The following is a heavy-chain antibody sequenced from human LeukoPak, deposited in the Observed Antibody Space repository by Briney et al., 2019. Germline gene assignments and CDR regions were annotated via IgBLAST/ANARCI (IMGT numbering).Heavy chain of an antibody. CDR2: IGNDGRMM. CDR1: GFTLSSHP. Sequence: GGSLRLSCAASGFTLSSHPMNWVRQAPGKGLEWVSYIGNDGRMMYYADSVKGRFTISRDSAKNSLYLQMNSLGADDTAVYYCARDASHFDSSGYFHNYYYGMDVWGQGTTVTVSS. CDR3: ARDASHFDSSGYFHNYYYGMDV. J-gene: IGHJ6*02. D-gene: IGHD3-22*01. V-gene: IGHV3-48*03.